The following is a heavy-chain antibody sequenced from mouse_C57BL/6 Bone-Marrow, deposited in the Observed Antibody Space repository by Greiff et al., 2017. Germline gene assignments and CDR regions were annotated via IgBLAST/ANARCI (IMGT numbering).Heavy chain of an antibody. CDR3: VRQGAWFAY. V-gene: IGHV10-1*01. CDR2: IRSKSNNYAT. CDR1: GFSFNTYA. Sequence: EVQLVESGGGLVQPKGSLKLSCAASGFSFNTYAMNWVRQAPGTGLEWVARIRSKSNNYATYYADSVKDRFTISRDDSESMLYLQMNNLKTEDTAMYYCVRQGAWFAYWGQGTLVTVSA. J-gene: IGHJ3*01.